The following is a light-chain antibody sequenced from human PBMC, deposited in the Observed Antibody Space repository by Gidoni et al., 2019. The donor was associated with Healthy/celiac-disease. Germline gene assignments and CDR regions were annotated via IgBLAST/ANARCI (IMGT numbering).Light chain of an antibody. CDR1: QSVSSSY. J-gene: IGKJ1*01. CDR3: QQYGSSPWT. V-gene: IGKV3-20*01. CDR2: GAS. Sequence: EILLTQSPGTLSLSPGERATLSCRARQSVSSSYLAWYQQKPGQAPRLLIYGASSRATGIPDRFSCSGSGTDFTLTISRLEPEDFAVYYCQQYGSSPWTFGQGTKVEIK.